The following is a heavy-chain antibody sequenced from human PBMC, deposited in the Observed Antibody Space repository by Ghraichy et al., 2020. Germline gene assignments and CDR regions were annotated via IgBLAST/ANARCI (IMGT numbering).Heavy chain of an antibody. V-gene: IGHV4-59*01. CDR3: AKVSYAPFDALDI. D-gene: IGHD3-16*01. CDR1: GDYISSNW. Sequence: TLSLTCSVSGDYISSNWLSWIRQSPGKGLEWIGDINYSGNTNYNPSLKSRVTISADTSENQLSLKLSSVTAADTAVYYCAKVSYAPFDALDIWGLGTMVTVSS. J-gene: IGHJ3*02. CDR2: INYSGNT.